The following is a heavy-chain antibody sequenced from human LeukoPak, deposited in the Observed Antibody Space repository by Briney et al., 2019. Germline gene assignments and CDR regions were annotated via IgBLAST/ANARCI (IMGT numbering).Heavy chain of an antibody. Sequence: GGSLRLSCAASGFTFSSYWMSWVRQAPGKGLEWVANIKQDGSEKYYVDSVKGRFTISRDNAKNSLYLQMNSLRAEDTAVYYCARDARPWYGSGSYHDYWGQGTLVTVSS. CDR3: ARDARPWYGSGSYHDY. V-gene: IGHV3-7*01. CDR2: IKQDGSEK. J-gene: IGHJ4*02. D-gene: IGHD3-10*01. CDR1: GFTFSSYW.